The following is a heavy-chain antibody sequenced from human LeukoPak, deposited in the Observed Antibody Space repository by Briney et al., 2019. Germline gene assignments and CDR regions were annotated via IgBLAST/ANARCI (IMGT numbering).Heavy chain of an antibody. D-gene: IGHD6-13*01. CDR2: IYYSGST. CDR3: AREGGQQLVHFFDY. V-gene: IGHV4-39*07. J-gene: IGHJ4*02. CDR1: GGSISSSSYY. Sequence: KPSETLSLTCTVSGGSISSSSYYWGWIRQPPGKGLEWIGSIYYSGSTYYNPSLKSRVTISVDTSKNQFSLKLSSVTAADTAVYYCAREGGQQLVHFFDYWGQGTLVTVSS.